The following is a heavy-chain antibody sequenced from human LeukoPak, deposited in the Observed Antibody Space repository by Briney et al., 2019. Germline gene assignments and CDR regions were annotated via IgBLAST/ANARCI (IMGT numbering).Heavy chain of an antibody. J-gene: IGHJ3*02. CDR2: ISWDGGST. CDR3: AKDRGRWLQFDAFDI. Sequence: PGGSLRLSCAASGFTFDDYTMHWVRQAPGKGLEWVSLISWDGGSTYYADSVKGRFTISRDNSKNSLYLQMNSLRTEDTASYYCAKDRGRWLQFDAFDIWGQGTMVTVSS. CDR1: GFTFDDYT. D-gene: IGHD5-24*01. V-gene: IGHV3-43*01.